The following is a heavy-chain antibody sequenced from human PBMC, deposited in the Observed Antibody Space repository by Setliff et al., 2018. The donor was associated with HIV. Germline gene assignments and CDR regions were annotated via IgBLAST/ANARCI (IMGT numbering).Heavy chain of an antibody. V-gene: IGHV4-38-2*01. J-gene: IGHJ4*02. CDR1: GFSISTNYY. Sequence: SETLSLTCAVSGFSISTNYYWGWIRQPPGKGLDWIGSIYHSGSTYYNPSLKSRVTISVDTSKNQFSLELSSVTVADTAIFYCARHSGGDQLLREFDYWGQGTLVTVSS. CDR2: IYHSGST. CDR3: ARHSGGDQLLREFDY. D-gene: IGHD2-2*01.